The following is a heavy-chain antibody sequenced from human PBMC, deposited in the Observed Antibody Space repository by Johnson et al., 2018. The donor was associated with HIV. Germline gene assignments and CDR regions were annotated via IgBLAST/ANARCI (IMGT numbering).Heavy chain of an antibody. CDR2: ISYDGSNK. CDR3: ARGILWIHAFDI. D-gene: IGHD5-18*01. J-gene: IGHJ3*02. Sequence: QVQLVESGGGVVQPGRSLRLSCAASGFTFSSYAMHWVRQAPGKGLEWVAVISYDGSNKYYADSVKGRFTISRDNAKNSLYLQMNSLRAEDTAVYYCARGILWIHAFDIWGQGTMVTVSS. V-gene: IGHV3-30-3*01. CDR1: GFTFSSYA.